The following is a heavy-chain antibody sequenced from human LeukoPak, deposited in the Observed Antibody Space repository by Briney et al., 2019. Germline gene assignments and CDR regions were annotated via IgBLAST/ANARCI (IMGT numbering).Heavy chain of an antibody. V-gene: IGHV4-59*01. D-gene: IGHD2-21*02. J-gene: IGHJ5*02. Sequence: SETLSLTCTVSGDFISSYYCSWIRQPPGKGLEWIGQIYYSGSTNYNPSLKSRVTISIDTSRSQFSLKLSSVTAADTAVYYCAASRAYCGGDCYFDPWGQGNLVTVSS. CDR2: IYYSGST. CDR1: GDFISSYY. CDR3: AASRAYCGGDCYFDP.